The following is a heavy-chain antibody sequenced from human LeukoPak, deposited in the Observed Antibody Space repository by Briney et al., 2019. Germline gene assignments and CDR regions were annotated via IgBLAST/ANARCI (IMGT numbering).Heavy chain of an antibody. J-gene: IGHJ4*02. D-gene: IGHD2-2*01. Sequence: SETLSLTCTVSGGSISSSSYYWGWIRQPPGKGLEWIGSIYYSGSTYYNPSLKSRVTISVDTSKNQFSLKLSSVTAADTAVYYCVRDWGVAPFAAAPRDYWGQGTLVTVSS. CDR2: IYYSGST. CDR3: VRDWGVAPFAAAPRDY. V-gene: IGHV4-39*07. CDR1: GGSISSSSYY.